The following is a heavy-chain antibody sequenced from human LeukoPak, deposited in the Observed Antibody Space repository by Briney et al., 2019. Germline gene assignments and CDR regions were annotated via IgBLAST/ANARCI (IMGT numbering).Heavy chain of an antibody. CDR1: AFTFSSNA. Sequence: QPGGSLRLSCAASAFTFSSNAMSWARKAPGKGLEWASTISGGGDRTNYADPVKGRFNIYRDNSKNTLYLQMNRLRADDTAVYYCAKPYRGYCSAYSCYYFDYWGQGTLVTVSS. J-gene: IGHJ4*02. CDR2: ISGGGDRT. V-gene: IGHV3-23*01. CDR3: AKPYRGYCSAYSCYYFDY. D-gene: IGHD2-15*01.